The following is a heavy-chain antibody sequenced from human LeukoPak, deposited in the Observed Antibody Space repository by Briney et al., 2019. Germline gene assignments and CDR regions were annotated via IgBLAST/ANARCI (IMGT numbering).Heavy chain of an antibody. CDR2: ISGSGGST. Sequence: SGGSLRLSCAASGFTFSSYAMSWVRQAPGKGLEWVSAISGSGGSTYYADSVKGRFTISRDNSKNTPYLQMNSLRAEDTAVYYCAKGSLMWLLGTAWGQGTLVTVSS. V-gene: IGHV3-23*01. CDR3: AKGSLMWLLGTA. J-gene: IGHJ4*02. D-gene: IGHD3-22*01. CDR1: GFTFSSYA.